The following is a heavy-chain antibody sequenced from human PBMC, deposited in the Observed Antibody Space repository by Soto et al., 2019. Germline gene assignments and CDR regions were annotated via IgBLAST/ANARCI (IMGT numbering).Heavy chain of an antibody. V-gene: IGHV3-30*03. CDR1: GFNFGFFG. J-gene: IGHJ4*02. CDR2: ISGDGINT. CDR3: ARGNLSFDFDS. D-gene: IGHD1-26*01. Sequence: PGGSLRLSCAASGFNFGFFGMHWVRQAPGKGLEWVAFISGDGINTQYADSVRGRFTLSRDYSRKTMYLQMDSLRDEDTALYYCARGNLSFDFDSWGLGTLVPVSS.